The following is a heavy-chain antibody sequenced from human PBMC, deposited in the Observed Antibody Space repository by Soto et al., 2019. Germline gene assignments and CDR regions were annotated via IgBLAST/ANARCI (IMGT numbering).Heavy chain of an antibody. D-gene: IGHD2-15*01. CDR2: FYSSGST. V-gene: IGHV4-39*01. CDR3: ARHYYGGGYYFDY. J-gene: IGHJ4*02. Sequence: SETLSLTCTVSGGSLSSSSYYWGWIRQPPGKGLEWIGSFYSSGSTYYKPSLKNRVTISVDKSKNQFSMKLSSVTAADKAVYYCARHYYGGGYYFDYWGQGTLVTVSS. CDR1: GGSLSSSSYY.